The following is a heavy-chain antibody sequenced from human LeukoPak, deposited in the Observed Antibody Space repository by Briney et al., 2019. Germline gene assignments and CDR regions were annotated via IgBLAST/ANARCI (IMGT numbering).Heavy chain of an antibody. V-gene: IGHV3-15*01. CDR2: IKSKTDGGTT. CDR1: GFTFSNAW. J-gene: IGHJ4*02. Sequence: PGGSLRLSCAASGFTFSNAWMSWVRQAPGEGREWVGRIKSKTDGGTTDYAAPVKGRFTISRDDSKNTLYLQMNSMRAEDTAVYYCAKDPRLYNWNYFFDYWGQGTLVTVSS. D-gene: IGHD1-7*01. CDR3: AKDPRLYNWNYFFDY.